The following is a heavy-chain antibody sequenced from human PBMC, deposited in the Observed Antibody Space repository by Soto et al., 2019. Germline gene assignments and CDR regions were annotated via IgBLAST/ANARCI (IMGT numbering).Heavy chain of an antibody. CDR3: ARDLVGATSRPYGMDV. CDR2: INPNSGGT. D-gene: IGHD1-26*01. V-gene: IGHV1-2*04. CDR1: GYTFTGYY. J-gene: IGHJ6*02. Sequence: QVQLVQSGAEVKKPGASVKVSCKASGYTFTGYYMHWVRQAPGQGLEWMGWINPNSGGTNYAQKFQGWVTMTRDTSISTAYMELGRLRSDDTAVYYCARDLVGATSRPYGMDVWGQGTTVTVSS.